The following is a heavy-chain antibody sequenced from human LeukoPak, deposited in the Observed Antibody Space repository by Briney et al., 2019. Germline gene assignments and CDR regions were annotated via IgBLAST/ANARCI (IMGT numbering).Heavy chain of an antibody. CDR1: GFTFSNYW. Sequence: GGSLRLSCAASGFTFSNYWIPWVRQAPGKGLVWVSRINPAGNYANYADSVKGRFTISRDNAKNTVYLQMNSLRAEDTALFYCVRDWDHYDFDSWGQGTLVTVSS. D-gene: IGHD3-3*01. V-gene: IGHV3-74*01. CDR2: INPAGNYA. CDR3: VRDWDHYDFDS. J-gene: IGHJ5*01.